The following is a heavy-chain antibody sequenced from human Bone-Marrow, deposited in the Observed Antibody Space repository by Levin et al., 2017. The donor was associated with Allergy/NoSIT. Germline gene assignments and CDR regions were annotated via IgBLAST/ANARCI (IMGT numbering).Heavy chain of an antibody. CDR3: ARDYYDFLTGYYEYWYFDL. D-gene: IGHD3-9*01. Sequence: AGGSLRLSCAASGFPFSDYTVNWVRQAPGRGLEWISSISTSGSFKNYAASVRGRFTISRDNAKNSLYLQMDSLRAEDTAVYYCARDYYDFLTGYYEYWYFDLWGRGTQVTVSS. CDR2: ISTSGSFK. V-gene: IGHV3-21*01. J-gene: IGHJ2*01. CDR1: GFPFSDYT.